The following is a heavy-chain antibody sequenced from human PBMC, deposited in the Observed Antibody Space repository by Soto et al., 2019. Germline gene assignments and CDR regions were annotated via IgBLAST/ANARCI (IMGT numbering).Heavy chain of an antibody. D-gene: IGHD5-12*01. V-gene: IGHV3-23*01. CDR2: VNPGGYST. J-gene: IGHJ4*02. Sequence: GGFLRLSCAASGFTFTSYSMTWVRQTPGKGLEWVAAVNPGGYSTYYADSVKGRFTISRDNSNKTLYLQMNSLRAEDTAVYYCAKDLRAGSGYDFDYRDQGTLVTVSS. CDR3: AKDLRAGSGYDFDY. CDR1: GFTFTSYS.